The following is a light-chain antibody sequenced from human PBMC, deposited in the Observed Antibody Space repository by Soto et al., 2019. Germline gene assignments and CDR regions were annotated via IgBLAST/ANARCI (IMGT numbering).Light chain of an antibody. V-gene: IGLV2-14*03. CDR3: NSYTRSSSTTYI. CDR1: SSDVGGYNY. J-gene: IGLJ1*01. Sequence: QSALTQPASVSGSPGQSITISCTGTSSDVGGYNYVSWYQQHPGKAPKRMIYDVSNRPSGVSNRFSGSKSGNTASLTISGLQAEDEADYYCNSYTRSSSTTYIFGTGTKLTVL. CDR2: DVS.